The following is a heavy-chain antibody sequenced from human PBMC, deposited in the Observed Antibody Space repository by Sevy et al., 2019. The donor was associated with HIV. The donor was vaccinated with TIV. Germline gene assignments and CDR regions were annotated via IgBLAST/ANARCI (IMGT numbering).Heavy chain of an antibody. CDR2: IIPLFDTT. Sequence: ASVKVSCKASGGTFRSHAINWVRQAPGQGLEWMGRIIPLFDTTNYAQNFQGRLTMSADESTTTAYMELSSLRSEDTAVYFCARDADYDSSFPYWGQGTLVTVSS. J-gene: IGHJ4*02. D-gene: IGHD3-22*01. CDR3: ARDADYDSSFPY. CDR1: GGTFRSHA. V-gene: IGHV1-69*15.